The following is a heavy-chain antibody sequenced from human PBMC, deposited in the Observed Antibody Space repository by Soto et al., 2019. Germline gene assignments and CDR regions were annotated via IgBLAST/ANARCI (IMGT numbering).Heavy chain of an antibody. CDR3: ARETAMVLCLAVDFFDY. D-gene: IGHD3-10*01. V-gene: IGHV3-30-3*01. CDR1: GFTFSSYA. J-gene: IGHJ4*02. CDR2: ISYDGSNK. Sequence: GGSLRLSCAASGFTFSSYAMHWVRQAPGKGLEWVAVISYDGSNKYYADSVKGRFTISRDNSKNTLYLQMNSLRAEDTAVYYCARETAMVLCLAVDFFDYWGQGTRVTVSS.